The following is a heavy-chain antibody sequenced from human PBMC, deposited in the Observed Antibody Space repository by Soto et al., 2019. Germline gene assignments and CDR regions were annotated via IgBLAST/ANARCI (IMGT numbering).Heavy chain of an antibody. CDR3: VRDTRGLLEY. CDR2: IHYSGNS. Sequence: QVQLQESGPGLVKPSQTLSLTCTVSGGSISSDDYYWSWIRQPPGKGLEWIGYIHYSGNSYSYPSLKSRITISVDTSKNPYSLKLSSVTAADTAVYYCVRDTRGLLEYWGQGTLVTVSS. CDR1: GGSISSDDYY. J-gene: IGHJ4*02. D-gene: IGHD2-15*01. V-gene: IGHV4-30-4*01.